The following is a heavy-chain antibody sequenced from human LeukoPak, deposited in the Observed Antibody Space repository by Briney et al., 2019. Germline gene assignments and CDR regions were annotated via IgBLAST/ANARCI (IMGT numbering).Heavy chain of an antibody. CDR3: ARLVTYKRAFDI. D-gene: IGHD1-14*01. Sequence: SETLPLTCAVYGGSFSGYYWSWIREPPGKGLEWIGEINHSGSTNYNPSLKSRVTISVDTSKNQFSLKLSSVTAADTAVYYCARLVTYKRAFDIWGQGTMVTVSS. CDR1: GGSFSGYY. J-gene: IGHJ3*02. V-gene: IGHV4-34*01. CDR2: INHSGST.